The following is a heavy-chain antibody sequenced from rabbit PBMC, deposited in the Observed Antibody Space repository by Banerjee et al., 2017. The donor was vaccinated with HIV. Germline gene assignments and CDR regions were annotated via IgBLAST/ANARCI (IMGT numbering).Heavy chain of an antibody. CDR2: IGATSGST. CDR1: GFSLSSYA. D-gene: IGHD8-1*01. V-gene: IGHV1S45*01. CDR3: ARDPAGDGTSYWDL. J-gene: IGHJ4*01. Sequence: QEQLEESGGDLVKPGASLTLTCTVSGFSLSSYAMCWVRQAPGKGLEWIGQIGATSGSTWYASWAKGRFTISKTSTTVTLQMTSLTAADTATYFCARDPAGDGTSYWDLWGQGTLVTDS.